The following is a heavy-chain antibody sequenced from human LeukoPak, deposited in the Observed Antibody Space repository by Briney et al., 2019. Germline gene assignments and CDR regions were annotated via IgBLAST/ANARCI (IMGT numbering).Heavy chain of an antibody. CDR1: GCTFSSYA. D-gene: IGHD3-22*01. J-gene: IGHJ4*02. CDR3: ARGPYDSSGYYYSFDH. V-gene: IGHV1-69*05. CDR2: IVPIFGTA. Sequence: SVKVSCKASGCTFSSYAISWVRQAPGQGLEWMGGIVPIFGTANYAQKFQGRVTITTDESTSTAYMELSSLRSEDTAVYYCARGPYDSSGYYYSFDHWGQGTLVTVSS.